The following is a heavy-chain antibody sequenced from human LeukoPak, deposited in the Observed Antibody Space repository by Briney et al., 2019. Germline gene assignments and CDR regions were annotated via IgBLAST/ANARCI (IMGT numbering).Heavy chain of an antibody. V-gene: IGHV4-59*08. J-gene: IGHJ4*02. CDR2: IYYRGST. D-gene: IGHD2-15*01. CDR1: GGSIXSYY. CDR3: ASQYCSGGSCYLDY. Sequence: ETLSLTCTXSGGSIXSYYWSWIRQPPGKGLEWIGYIYYRGSTNYNPSLKSRVTISVDTSKNQFSLKLSSVTAADTAVYYCASQYCSGGSCYLDYWGQGTLVTVSS.